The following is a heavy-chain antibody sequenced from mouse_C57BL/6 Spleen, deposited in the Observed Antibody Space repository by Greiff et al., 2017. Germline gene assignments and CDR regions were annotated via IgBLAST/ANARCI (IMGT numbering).Heavy chain of an antibody. V-gene: IGHV1-74*01. CDR1: GYTFTSYW. CDR3: AITTVVAKDAMDY. J-gene: IGHJ4*01. D-gene: IGHD1-1*01. Sequence: QVQLQQPGAELVKPGASVKVSCKASGYTFTSYWMHWVKQRPGPGLAWIGRIHPSDSDTNYNQQFKGKATLTVDKSSSTAYMQLSSLTSGNSAVYYCAITTVVAKDAMDYWGQGASVTVAS. CDR2: IHPSDSDT.